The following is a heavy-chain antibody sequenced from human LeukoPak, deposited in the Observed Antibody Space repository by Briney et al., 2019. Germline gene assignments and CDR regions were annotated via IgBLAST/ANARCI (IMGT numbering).Heavy chain of an antibody. V-gene: IGHV4-38-2*02. CDR2: IYHSGST. Sequence: SETLSLTCTVSGYSISSGYYWGWIRQPPGKGLEWIGSIYHSGSTYYNPSLKSRVTISVDTSKNQFSLKLSSVTAADTAVYYCARIYYSSSYDYWYFDLWGRGTLVTVSS. D-gene: IGHD6-13*01. J-gene: IGHJ2*01. CDR3: ARIYYSSSYDYWYFDL. CDR1: GYSISSGYY.